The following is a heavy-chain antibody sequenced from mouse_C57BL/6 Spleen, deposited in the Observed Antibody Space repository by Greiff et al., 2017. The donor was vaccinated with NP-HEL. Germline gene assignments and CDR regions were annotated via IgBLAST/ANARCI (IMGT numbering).Heavy chain of an antibody. CDR2: IHPNSGST. Sequence: QVQLQQSGAELVKPGASVKLSCKASGYTFTSYWMHWVKQRPGQGLEWIGMIHPNSGSTNYNEKFKSKATLTVDKSSSTAYMQLSSLTSEDSAVYYCARSYYGSSYGDAMDYWGQGTSVTVSS. CDR3: ARSYYGSSYGDAMDY. CDR1: GYTFTSYW. D-gene: IGHD1-1*01. J-gene: IGHJ4*01. V-gene: IGHV1-64*01.